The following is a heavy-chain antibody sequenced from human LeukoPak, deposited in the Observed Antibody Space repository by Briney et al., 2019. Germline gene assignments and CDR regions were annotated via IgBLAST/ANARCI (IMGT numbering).Heavy chain of an antibody. D-gene: IGHD3-10*01. Sequence: GGSLRLSCAASGFTFSSYEMNWVRQAPGKGLEWVSYISSSGSTIYYADSVKGRFTISRDNAKNSLYLQMNSLRAEDTAVYYCARGPQGYYYGSGPPDYWGQGTLVTVSS. CDR3: ARGPQGYYYGSGPPDY. J-gene: IGHJ4*02. CDR2: ISSSGSTI. CDR1: GFTFSSYE. V-gene: IGHV3-48*03.